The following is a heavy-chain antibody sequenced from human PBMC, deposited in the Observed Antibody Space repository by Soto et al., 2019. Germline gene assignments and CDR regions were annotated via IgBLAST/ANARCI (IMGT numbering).Heavy chain of an antibody. V-gene: IGHV1-3*01. Sequence: QVQLVQSGAEVKKPGASVKVSCKTSGYIFTSYFTHWVRQAPGQRLEWMGWISADNGNTKFSEKFQGRVTMTYDTSASTAYMELSSLRSEDTAVYFCARESQPRGLYFHYYGVDVWGQGTTVIVSS. J-gene: IGHJ6*02. D-gene: IGHD2-2*01. CDR1: GYIFTSYF. CDR2: ISADNGNT. CDR3: ARESQPRGLYFHYYGVDV.